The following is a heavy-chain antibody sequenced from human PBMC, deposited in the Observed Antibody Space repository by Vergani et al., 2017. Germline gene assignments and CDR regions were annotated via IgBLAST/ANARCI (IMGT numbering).Heavy chain of an antibody. CDR2: ISSSSSTI. CDR1: GFTFSSYS. D-gene: IGHD5-12*01. Sequence: EVQLVESGGGLVQPGGSLRLSCAASGFTFSSYSMNWVRQAPGKGLEWVSYISSSSSTIYYADSVKGRFTISRDNAKNSLYLQMNSLRAEDTAVYYCARGDRGYSGYDTAPDYWGQGTLVTVSS. V-gene: IGHV3-48*01. CDR3: ARGDRGYSGYDTAPDY. J-gene: IGHJ4*02.